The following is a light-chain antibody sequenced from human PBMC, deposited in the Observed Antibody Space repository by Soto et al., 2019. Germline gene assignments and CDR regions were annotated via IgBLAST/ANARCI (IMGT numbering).Light chain of an antibody. V-gene: IGKV4-1*01. CDR2: WAS. Sequence: DIVMTQSPDSLAVSLGERATINCRSSQSVLYSSNNKNYLAWYQQKPGQPPKLLIYWASTRDSGVPDRFSGSGSGTDFTLTISSLQAEDVAIYYCQQYYSFRTFGQGTKVDIK. J-gene: IGKJ1*01. CDR1: QSVLYSSNNKNY. CDR3: QQYYSFRT.